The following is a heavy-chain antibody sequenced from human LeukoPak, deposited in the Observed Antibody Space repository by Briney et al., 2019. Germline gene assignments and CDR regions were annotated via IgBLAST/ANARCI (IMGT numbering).Heavy chain of an antibody. CDR2: IRYNGNNQ. CDR3: AKDSRSLAAAGEVDY. J-gene: IGHJ4*02. CDR1: GFTFNNYG. V-gene: IGHV3-30*02. Sequence: GSLRLSCAASGFTFNNYGMHWVRQAPGKGLEWVAFIRYNGNNQYYADSVKGRFTISRDNSRNTLYLQMNSLRAGDTAVYYCAKDSRSLAAAGEVDYWGQGTLVTVSS. D-gene: IGHD6-13*01.